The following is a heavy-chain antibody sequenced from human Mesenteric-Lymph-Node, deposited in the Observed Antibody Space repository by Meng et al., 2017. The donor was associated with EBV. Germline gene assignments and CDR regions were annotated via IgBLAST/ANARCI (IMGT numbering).Heavy chain of an antibody. CDR3: ARVGQWLPIDY. D-gene: IGHD6-19*01. CDR1: GGSFSGYY. CDR2: INHSGST. Sequence: QGQLQQWGVGLLKPSETLSLTCAVYGGSFSGYYWSWIRQPPGKGLEWIGEINHSGSTNYNPSLKSRVAISVDTSKNQFSLNLSSVTAADTAVYYCARVGQWLPIDYWGQGTLVTVSS. V-gene: IGHV4-34*01. J-gene: IGHJ4*02.